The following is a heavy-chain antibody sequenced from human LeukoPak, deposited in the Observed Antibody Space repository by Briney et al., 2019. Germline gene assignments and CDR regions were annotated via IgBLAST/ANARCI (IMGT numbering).Heavy chain of an antibody. V-gene: IGHV3-21*01. CDR3: AREAVAGIYFDY. Sequence: GGSLRLSCAASGFTFSSYSMNWVRQAPGKGLEWVSSISSSSSYIYYADSVKGRFTISRDNAKNSLYLQMNSLRAEDTAVYYCAREAVAGIYFDYWGQGTLVTVSS. CDR2: ISSSSSYI. CDR1: GFTFSSYS. J-gene: IGHJ4*02. D-gene: IGHD6-19*01.